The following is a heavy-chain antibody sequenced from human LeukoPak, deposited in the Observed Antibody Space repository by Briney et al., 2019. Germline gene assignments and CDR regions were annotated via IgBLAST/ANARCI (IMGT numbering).Heavy chain of an antibody. V-gene: IGHV1-69*04. Sequence: SVKVSCKASGGTFSSYAISWVRQAPGQGLEWMGRIIPILGIANYAQKFQGRVTITADKSTSTAYMELSSLRSEDTAVYYCAGSVPLGAFDIWGQGTMVTVSS. CDR1: GGTFSSYA. CDR2: IIPILGIA. J-gene: IGHJ3*02. CDR3: AGSVPLGAFDI. D-gene: IGHD7-27*01.